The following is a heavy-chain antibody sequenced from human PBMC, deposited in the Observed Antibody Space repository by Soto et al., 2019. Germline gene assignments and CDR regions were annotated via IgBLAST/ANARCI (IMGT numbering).Heavy chain of an antibody. CDR2: IIPIFGTA. Sequence: SVKVSCKASGGTFSSYAISWVRQAPGQGLEWMGGIIPIFGTANYAQKFQGRVTITADESTSTAYMELSSLRSEDTAVYYCATLWFGELLYADYWGQGTLVTVSS. CDR3: ATLWFGELLYADY. D-gene: IGHD3-10*01. CDR1: GGTFSSYA. J-gene: IGHJ4*02. V-gene: IGHV1-69*13.